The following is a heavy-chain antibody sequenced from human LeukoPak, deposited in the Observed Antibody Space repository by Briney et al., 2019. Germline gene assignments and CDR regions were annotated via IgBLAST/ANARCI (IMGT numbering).Heavy chain of an antibody. CDR2: TYYRSQWYS. Sequence: SQTLSLTFAISGDSVSSNTADWNWIRQSPSRGLEWLGRTYYRSQWYSDYAVSVKSRITINPDTSKNQISLQLNSVTPEDTAVYYCARSSKAALDYWGQGTQVTVSS. CDR1: GDSVSSNTAD. J-gene: IGHJ4*02. V-gene: IGHV6-1*01. D-gene: IGHD6-6*01. CDR3: ARSSKAALDY.